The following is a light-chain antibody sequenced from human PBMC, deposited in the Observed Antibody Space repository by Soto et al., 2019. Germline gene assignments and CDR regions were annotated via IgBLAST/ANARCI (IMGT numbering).Light chain of an antibody. CDR2: GAS. CDR3: QQYGSSPET. CDR1: QSVSSSY. Sequence: EIVLTQSPGTLSLSPGERATLSCGASQSVSSSYLAWYQQKPGQAPRLLIYGASSRATGIPGRFSGSGSGTDFTLTISRLEPEDFAVYYCQQYGSSPETFGQGTKVEI. J-gene: IGKJ1*01. V-gene: IGKV3-20*01.